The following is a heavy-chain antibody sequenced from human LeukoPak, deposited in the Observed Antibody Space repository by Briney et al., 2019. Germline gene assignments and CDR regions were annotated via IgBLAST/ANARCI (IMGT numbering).Heavy chain of an antibody. CDR2: ISSSSSYI. CDR3: ARDCSSCGRSGGAFDI. Sequence: GGSLRLSCAASGFTFSSYSMNWVRQAPGKGLEWVSSISSSSSYIYYADSVKGRFTISRDNAKNSLYLQMNSLRAEDTAVYYCARDCSSCGRSGGAFDIWGQGTMVTVSP. J-gene: IGHJ3*02. CDR1: GFTFSSYS. V-gene: IGHV3-21*01. D-gene: IGHD2-15*01.